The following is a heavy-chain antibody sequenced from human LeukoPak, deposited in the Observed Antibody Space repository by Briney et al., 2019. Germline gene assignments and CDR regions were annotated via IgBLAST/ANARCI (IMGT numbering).Heavy chain of an antibody. CDR1: GYTFTSYY. CDR2: INPNGGGT. CDR3: ARRGGCISTSCNLDY. D-gene: IGHD2-2*01. Sequence: ASVKVSCKTSGYTFTSYYMHWMQQAPGQGLEWVGMINPNGGGTSSAQKFQGRVTMTRDTSTSTVYMDLSSLRSEDTAIYYCARRGGCISTSCNLDYWGQGTLVTVSS. J-gene: IGHJ4*02. V-gene: IGHV1-46*03.